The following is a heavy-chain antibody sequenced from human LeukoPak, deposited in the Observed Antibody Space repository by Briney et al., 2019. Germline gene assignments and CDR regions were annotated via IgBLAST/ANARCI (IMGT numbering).Heavy chain of an antibody. V-gene: IGHV3-23*01. J-gene: IGHJ4*02. CDR2: ISGSGGST. Sequence: GGSLRLSCAASGFTFSSYAMSWVRQAPGKGLEWVSAISGSGGSTYYADSVKGRFTIPRDNSKNTLYLQMNSLRAEDTAVYYCAKDLLRRSIGYFDYWGQGTLVTVSS. CDR3: AKDLLRRSIGYFDY. D-gene: IGHD2-15*01. CDR1: GFTFSSYA.